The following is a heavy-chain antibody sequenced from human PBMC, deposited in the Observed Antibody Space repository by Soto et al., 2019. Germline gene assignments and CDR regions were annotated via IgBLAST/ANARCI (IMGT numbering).Heavy chain of an antibody. CDR3: ARGGAPYNWFDP. V-gene: IGHV4-59*01. J-gene: IGHJ5*02. D-gene: IGHD3-16*01. CDR2: IFYSGIT. Sequence: SXTLSLACTVSGGSITSYYWIWIRQPPGQGLEWVGYIFYSGITNYNPSLKSRVTISVDTSKNQFSLKLSSVTAADTAVYYCARGGAPYNWFDPRGQGTLVTVSS. CDR1: GGSITSYY.